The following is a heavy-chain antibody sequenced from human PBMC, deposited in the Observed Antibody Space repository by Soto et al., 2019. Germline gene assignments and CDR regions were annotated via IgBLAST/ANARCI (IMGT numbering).Heavy chain of an antibody. J-gene: IGHJ4*02. Sequence: QVQLVESGGGLVKPGGSLRLSCAASGTFSDYHMSWIRQAPGKGLEWVSYISRSGSVIYYADSVKGRFTISRDDAKSSLYLQMNSLRADDTAVYYCASDSNSVDLGYWGQGTLVTVSS. CDR1: GTFSDYH. D-gene: IGHD3-10*01. V-gene: IGHV3-11*01. CDR2: ISRSGSVI. CDR3: ASDSNSVDLGY.